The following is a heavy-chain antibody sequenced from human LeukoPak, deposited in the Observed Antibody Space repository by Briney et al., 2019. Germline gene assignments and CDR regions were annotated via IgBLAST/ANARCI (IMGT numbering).Heavy chain of an antibody. J-gene: IGHJ4*02. CDR1: GFTVSTNY. D-gene: IGHD6-13*01. Sequence: PGGSLRLSCAASGFTVSTNYMSWVRQAPGKGLEWVSVTYSDGSTYYADSVKGRFSISRDNSKNTVYLQMNRLRDEDTAVYYCARDIGSSAGFDYWGQGTLVTVSS. V-gene: IGHV3-66*01. CDR3: ARDIGSSAGFDY. CDR2: TYSDGST.